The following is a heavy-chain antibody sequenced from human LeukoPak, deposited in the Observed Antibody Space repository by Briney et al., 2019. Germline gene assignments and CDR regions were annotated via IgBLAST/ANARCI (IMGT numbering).Heavy chain of an antibody. CDR1: GFTVGATG. Sequence: GGSLRLSCVASGFTVGATGMYWVRRAPGKRLEWVAVLKHDDEIHYMDSVRGRYTISRDNSKNTLLLDMDGLRPEDTATYYCTKIGPVSGTIDYWGQGTLVTVSS. CDR3: TKIGPVSGTIDY. CDR2: LKHDDEI. V-gene: IGHV3-30*18. J-gene: IGHJ4*02. D-gene: IGHD1-26*01.